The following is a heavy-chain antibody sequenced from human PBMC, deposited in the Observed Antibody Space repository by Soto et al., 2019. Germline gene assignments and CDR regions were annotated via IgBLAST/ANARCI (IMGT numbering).Heavy chain of an antibody. J-gene: IGHJ4*02. CDR2: IWYDGSNK. D-gene: IGHD4-17*01. CDR3: ARDLTKTPPLFDY. Sequence: QVQLVESGGGVVQPGRSLRLSCAASGFTFSSYGMHWVRQAPGKGLEWVAVIWYDGSNKYYADSVKGRFTISRDNSKNTLYLQMNSLRAEDTAVYYCARDLTKTPPLFDYWGQGTLVTVSS. CDR1: GFTFSSYG. V-gene: IGHV3-33*01.